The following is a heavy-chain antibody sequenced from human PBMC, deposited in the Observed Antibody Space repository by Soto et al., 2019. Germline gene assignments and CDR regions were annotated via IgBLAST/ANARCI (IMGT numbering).Heavy chain of an antibody. D-gene: IGHD2-2*02. CDR2: ISASGTST. J-gene: IGHJ4*02. Sequence: EVQLLESGGGLVQPGGSLRLSCAASGFTFSTYAMSWVRQAPGKGLEWVSAISASGTSTYYADSVKGRFTISRDNSKNTLFLQMNSLRAEDTAVHYCARGPGYCSSTSCYIWFDYWGQGTLVTVSS. V-gene: IGHV3-23*01. CDR1: GFTFSTYA. CDR3: ARGPGYCSSTSCYIWFDY.